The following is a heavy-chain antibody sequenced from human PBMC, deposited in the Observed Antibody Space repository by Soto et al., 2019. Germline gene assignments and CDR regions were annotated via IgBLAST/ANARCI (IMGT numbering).Heavy chain of an antibody. CDR1: GFTFSTYA. Sequence: GGSLRLSCAASGFTFSTYAMSWVRQAPGKGPEWVSVISGSGGSTYYADSVKGRLTISRDNSKNTLYLEMNSLRAEDTAVYYCARSRDGYNFDYWGQGTLVTVSS. CDR2: ISGSGGST. V-gene: IGHV3-23*01. J-gene: IGHJ4*02. D-gene: IGHD5-12*01. CDR3: ARSRDGYNFDY.